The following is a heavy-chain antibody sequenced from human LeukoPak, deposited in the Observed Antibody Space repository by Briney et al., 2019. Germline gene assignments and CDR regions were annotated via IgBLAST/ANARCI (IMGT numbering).Heavy chain of an antibody. CDR1: GGSISSGDYY. V-gene: IGHV4-30-4*08. J-gene: IGHJ4*02. CDR2: IYYSGST. Sequence: SETLSLTCTVSGGSISSGDYYWSWIRQPPGKGLEWIGYIYYSGSTYYNPSLKSRVTISVDTSKNQFSLKLSSVTAADTAVYYCARGPRYSTPGFLLYWGQGTLVTVSS. D-gene: IGHD6-13*01. CDR3: ARGPRYSTPGFLLY.